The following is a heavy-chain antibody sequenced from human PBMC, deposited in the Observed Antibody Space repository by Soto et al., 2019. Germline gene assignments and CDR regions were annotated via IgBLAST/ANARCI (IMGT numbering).Heavy chain of an antibody. V-gene: IGHV1-69*13. CDR3: ARVRQWLVTGDAFDI. D-gene: IGHD6-19*01. Sequence: SVKVSCKASGGTFSSYAISWVRQAPGQGLEWMGGIIPIFGTANYAQKFQGRVTITADESTSTAYMELSSLRSEDTAVYYCARVRQWLVTGDAFDIWGQGTMVTVSS. CDR2: IIPIFGTA. CDR1: GGTFSSYA. J-gene: IGHJ3*02.